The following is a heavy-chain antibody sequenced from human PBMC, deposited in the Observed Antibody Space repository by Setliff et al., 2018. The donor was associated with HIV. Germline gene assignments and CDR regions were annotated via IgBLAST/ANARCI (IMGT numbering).Heavy chain of an antibody. CDR2: ISGSGGST. Sequence: GESLKISCAASGFTFNTYAMSWVRRAPGKGLEWVSVISGSGGSTFYADSVKGRFTISRDNSKNTLYLQMNGLRVEDTAVYYCAKDGISGGAYPPYYFDYWGHGTQVTVSS. D-gene: IGHD2-15*01. V-gene: IGHV3-23*01. J-gene: IGHJ4*01. CDR1: GFTFNTYA. CDR3: AKDGISGGAYPPYYFDY.